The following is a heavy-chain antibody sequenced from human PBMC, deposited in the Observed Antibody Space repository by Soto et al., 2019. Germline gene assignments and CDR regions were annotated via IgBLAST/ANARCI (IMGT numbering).Heavy chain of an antibody. CDR1: GGTFSSYA. J-gene: IGHJ4*02. V-gene: IGHV1-69*13. CDR2: IIPIFGTA. D-gene: IGHD3-3*01. CDR3: ARVEWRAAEVDY. Sequence: SVKVSCKASGGTFSSYAISWVRQAPGQGLEWMGGIIPIFGTANYAQKFQGRVTITADESTSTAYMELSSLRSEDTAVYYCARVEWRAAEVDYWGQGTLVTVSS.